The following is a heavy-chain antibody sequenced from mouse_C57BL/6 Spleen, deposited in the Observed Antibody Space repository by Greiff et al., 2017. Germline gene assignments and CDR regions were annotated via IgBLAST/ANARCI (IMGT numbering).Heavy chain of an antibody. CDR2: ISSCGDYP. CDR1: GFTFSSYA. V-gene: IGHV5-9-1*02. J-gene: IGHJ4*01. Sequence: EVKLMEPGEGLVKPGGSLKLSCAASGFTFSSYALPWVRQTPEKRLEWVAYISSCGDYPYYADTVKGRITISRGHARNTLYLQMSSLKSEDTAMYYCTRGVPISADYYAMDYWGQGTSVTGSS. CDR3: TRGVPISADYYAMDY. D-gene: IGHD6-5*01.